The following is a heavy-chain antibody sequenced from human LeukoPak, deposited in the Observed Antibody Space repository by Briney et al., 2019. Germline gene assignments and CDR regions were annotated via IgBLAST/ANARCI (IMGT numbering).Heavy chain of an antibody. CDR1: GFTCSSYE. Sequence: GGSLRLSCAASGFTCSSYEMNWVRQAPGKGLEWVSYISSSGSTIYYADSVKGRFTISRDNAKNSLYLQMNSLRAEDTAVYYCTIGGIVVAANEKWGQGTPVTVSS. V-gene: IGHV3-48*03. D-gene: IGHD6-19*01. J-gene: IGHJ4*02. CDR2: ISSSGSTI. CDR3: TIGGIVVAANEK.